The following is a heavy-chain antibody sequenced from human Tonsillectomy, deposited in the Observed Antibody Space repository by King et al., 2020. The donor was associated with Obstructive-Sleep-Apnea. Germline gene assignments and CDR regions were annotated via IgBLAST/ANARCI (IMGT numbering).Heavy chain of an antibody. V-gene: IGHV4-38-2*02. CDR2: IYHSGST. J-gene: IGHJ4*02. D-gene: IGHD2-2*01. Sequence: VQLQQSGPGLVKPSETLSLTCTVSGYSISSGYYWGWIRQPPGKGLEWIGSIYHSGSTYYNPSLKSRVTISVDTSKNQFSLKLSSVTAADTAVYYCARDQGVPAADFDYWGQGTLVTVSS. CDR3: ARDQGVPAADFDY. CDR1: GYSISSGYY.